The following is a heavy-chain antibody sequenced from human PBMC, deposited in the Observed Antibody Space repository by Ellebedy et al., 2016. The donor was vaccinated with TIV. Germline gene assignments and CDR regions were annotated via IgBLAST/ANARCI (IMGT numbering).Heavy chain of an antibody. CDR3: ARPNRRGYSYGFDY. J-gene: IGHJ4*02. Sequence: GESLKISXAASGFTFSSYAMSWVRQAPGKGLEWVSAISGSGGSTYYADSVKGRFTISRDNSKNTLYLQMNSLRAEDTAVYYCARPNRRGYSYGFDYWGQGTLVTVSS. CDR1: GFTFSSYA. CDR2: ISGSGGST. D-gene: IGHD5-18*01. V-gene: IGHV3-23*01.